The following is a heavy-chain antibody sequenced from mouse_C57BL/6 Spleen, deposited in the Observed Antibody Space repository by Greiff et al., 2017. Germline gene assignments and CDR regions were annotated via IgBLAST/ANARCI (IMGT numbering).Heavy chain of an antibody. CDR2: IHTSDSDT. CDR1: GYTFTSYW. V-gene: IGHV1-74*01. Sequence: QVQLQQPGAELVKPGASVKVSCKASGYTFTSYWMPWVKQRPGQGLEWIGSIHTSDSDTNNNQKFKGKATLTVAKSSSTAYMQLSSLTSEDSAVYYCAPIYYDYYGPDWYFEVWGTGTTVTVSS. D-gene: IGHD2-4*01. J-gene: IGHJ1*03. CDR3: APIYYDYYGPDWYFEV.